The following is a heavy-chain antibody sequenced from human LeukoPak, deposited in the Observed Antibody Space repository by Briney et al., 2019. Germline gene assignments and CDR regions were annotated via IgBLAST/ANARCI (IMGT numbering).Heavy chain of an antibody. CDR2: IYYSGST. Sequence: SETLSLTCTVSGDSISSYYWSWIRQPPGKGLEWIGCIYYSGSTNYNPSLRSRVTISVDTSKTQFSLKLTSVTAADTAVYYCARNVDGYYGGFDQWGQGTLVTVSS. CDR1: GDSISSYY. D-gene: IGHD5-24*01. CDR3: ARNVDGYYGGFDQ. V-gene: IGHV4-59*08. J-gene: IGHJ4*02.